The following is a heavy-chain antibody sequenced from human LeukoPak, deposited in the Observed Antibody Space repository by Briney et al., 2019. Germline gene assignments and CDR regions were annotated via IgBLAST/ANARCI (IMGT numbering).Heavy chain of an antibody. CDR3: ARDLAARGTLPDY. CDR1: GFTFSSYG. J-gene: IGHJ4*02. V-gene: IGHV3-33*01. CDR2: IWYDGSNK. D-gene: IGHD1-1*01. Sequence: GGSLRLSCAASGFTFSSYGMHWVRQAPGKGLEWVAVIWYDGSNKYYADSVKGRFTISRDNSKNTLYLQMNSLGAEDTAVYYCARDLAARGTLPDYWGQGTLVTVSS.